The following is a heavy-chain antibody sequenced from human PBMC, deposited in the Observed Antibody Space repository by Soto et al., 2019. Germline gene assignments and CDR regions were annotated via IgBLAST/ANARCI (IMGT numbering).Heavy chain of an antibody. CDR1: GFSFSDYS. CDR2: ISSSSDKT. J-gene: IGHJ4*02. Sequence: LVESWGALVYPGGSLRLSCIASGFSFSDYSMNWVPPPPGRGLKWVSYISSSSDKTYYADSVKGRFTVSRDNSKNALFLEMNSLRDDETATYYCARLPKGSLVTAWGQGTRVTVSS. CDR3: ARLPKGSLVTA. D-gene: IGHD2-21*02. V-gene: IGHV3-48*02.